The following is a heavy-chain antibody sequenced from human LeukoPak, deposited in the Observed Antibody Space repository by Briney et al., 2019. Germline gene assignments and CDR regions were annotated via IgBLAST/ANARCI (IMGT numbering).Heavy chain of an antibody. D-gene: IGHD3-10*01. Sequence: GASVKVSCKTSGYSFNSHHVHWVRQAPGQGLEWMGVKFSHDGTTSYTQNFQGRLTMTRDTSTSTVYMELSSLRSEDTAVYYCVRDSGNFHYDMDVWGQGTTVIVSS. V-gene: IGHV1-46*02. CDR1: GYSFNSHH. CDR2: KFSHDGTT. J-gene: IGHJ6*02. CDR3: VRDSGNFHYDMDV.